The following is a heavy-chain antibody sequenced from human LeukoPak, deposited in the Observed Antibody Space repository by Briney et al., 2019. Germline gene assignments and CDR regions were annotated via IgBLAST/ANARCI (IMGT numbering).Heavy chain of an antibody. CDR1: GYSFTSYW. V-gene: IGHV5-51*01. CDR3: ARRVATSTYYFDF. D-gene: IGHD5-12*01. Sequence: GESLKISCKGSGYSFTSYWIAWVRQMPGKGLEWMGIIYPGDSDTRYSPSFQGQVTISADKSISTAFLQWSSLKASDTALYYCARRVATSTYYFDFWGQGTLVTVSS. CDR2: IYPGDSDT. J-gene: IGHJ4*02.